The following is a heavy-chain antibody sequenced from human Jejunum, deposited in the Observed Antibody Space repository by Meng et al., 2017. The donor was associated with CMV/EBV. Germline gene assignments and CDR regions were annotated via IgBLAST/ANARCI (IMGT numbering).Heavy chain of an antibody. CDR1: GGCISSGDYY. J-gene: IGHJ4*02. V-gene: IGHV4-30-4*08. Sequence: QVLVTLAWLGEVKAARARSLTCSCSGGCISSGDYYWSWIRQPPGKGLEWVCNIRDTVSTTHNPSLESRVFILLRPTNNQFSLTLNSVTAEDTAVYFCARCSIFVSFDSWGQGTLVTVSS. CDR3: ARCSIFVSFDS. CDR2: IRDTVST. D-gene: IGHD3-3*01.